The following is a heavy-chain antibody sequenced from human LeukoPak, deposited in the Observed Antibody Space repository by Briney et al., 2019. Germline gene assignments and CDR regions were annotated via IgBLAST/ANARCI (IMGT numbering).Heavy chain of an antibody. Sequence: ASVKVSCKASGYTFSDYYMHGVRQAPGQGLEWMGWMNPHSGGTNFAQKFQGRVTLPRDTSISTVYMELTRLRSDDTAVYYCARGGDSMARGVDYWGQGTLVTVSS. D-gene: IGHD3-10*01. V-gene: IGHV1-2*02. CDR2: MNPHSGGT. CDR3: ARGGDSMARGVDY. J-gene: IGHJ4*02. CDR1: GYTFSDYY.